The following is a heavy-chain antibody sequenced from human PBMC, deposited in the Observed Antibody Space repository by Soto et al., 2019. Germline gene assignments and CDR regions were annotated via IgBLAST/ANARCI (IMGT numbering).Heavy chain of an antibody. CDR1: GGSFSGYY. CDR2: INHSGST. Sequence: PSETLSLTCAVYGGSFSGYYWGWIRQPPGKGLEWIGEINHSGSTNYNPSLKSRVTISVDTSKNQFSLKLSSVTAADTAVYYCARPRDYGDYLRYFQHWGQGTLVTVSS. CDR3: ARPRDYGDYLRYFQH. D-gene: IGHD4-17*01. J-gene: IGHJ1*01. V-gene: IGHV4-34*01.